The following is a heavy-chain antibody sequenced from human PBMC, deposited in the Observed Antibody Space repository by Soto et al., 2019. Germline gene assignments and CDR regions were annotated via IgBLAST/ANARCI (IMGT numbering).Heavy chain of an antibody. J-gene: IGHJ4*02. D-gene: IGHD1-20*01. Sequence: GSLRLSCAASGFTFSSYWMMWVRQAPGKGLEWVANINEDGSKKHHVDSVKGRFTISRDNAKNSLYLQLNSLRTEDTAIYYCVRENNGGPEFWGQGTMVTVSS. CDR1: GFTFSSYW. V-gene: IGHV3-7*01. CDR2: INEDGSKK. CDR3: VRENNGGPEF.